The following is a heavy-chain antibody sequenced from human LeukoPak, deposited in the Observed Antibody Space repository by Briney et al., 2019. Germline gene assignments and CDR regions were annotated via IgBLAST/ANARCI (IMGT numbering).Heavy chain of an antibody. CDR3: ARARYGSGSYFDH. V-gene: IGHV4-59*01. CDR1: GGSISSYY. Sequence: PSETLSLTCTVSGGSISSYYWSWIRQPPGKGLEWIGYIYYSGSTNYNPSLKSRVTISVDTSKNQFSLKLSSVTAADTAVYYCARARYGSGSYFDHWGQGTLVTVSS. D-gene: IGHD2-15*01. CDR2: IYYSGST. J-gene: IGHJ4*02.